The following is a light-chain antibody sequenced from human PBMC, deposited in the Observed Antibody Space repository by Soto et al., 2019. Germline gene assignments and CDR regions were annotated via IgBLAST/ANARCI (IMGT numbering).Light chain of an antibody. V-gene: IGKV1-27*01. J-gene: IGKJ3*01. CDR1: QDIDNY. CDR2: SAS. CDR3: QKYDNGIHT. Sequence: DIQMTQSPSSLSASVGDRVTITCRASQDIDNYLAWYQQKPGRAPKLLIYSASTLQSGVPSRFSGSGSGTDFTLTISSPQPEDVAPHYCQKYDNGIHTFGAGTTLDIK.